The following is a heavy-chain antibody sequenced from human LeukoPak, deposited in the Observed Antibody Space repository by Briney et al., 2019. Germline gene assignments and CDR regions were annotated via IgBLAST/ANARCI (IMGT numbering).Heavy chain of an antibody. CDR1: GYTFTGYY. CDR2: FDPEDGET. CDR3: ARDNYNILTGYVRYAFDI. V-gene: IGHV1-24*01. Sequence: ASVKVSCKASGYTFTGYYMHWVRQAPGQGLEWMGGFDPEDGETIYAQKFQGRVTMTEDTSTDTAYMELRSLRSDDTAVYYCARDNYNILTGYVRYAFDIWGQGTMVTVSS. J-gene: IGHJ3*02. D-gene: IGHD3-9*01.